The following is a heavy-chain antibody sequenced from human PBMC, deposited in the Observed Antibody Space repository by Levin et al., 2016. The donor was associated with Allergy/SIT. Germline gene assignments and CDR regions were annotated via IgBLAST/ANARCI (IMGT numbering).Heavy chain of an antibody. V-gene: IGHV1-2*02. CDR3: ARVPGAGLGFDY. CDR2: FSPRTGVT. J-gene: IGHJ4*02. Sequence: ASVKVSCKASGYTFTVGHYIHWVRQAPGQGLEWVGWFSPRTGVTNYAQKFQGRVTMTSDTSINTGYMELSGLTSDDTAVYYCARVPGAGLGFDYWGPGNPGHRLL. D-gene: IGHD6-19*01. CDR1: GYTFTVGHY.